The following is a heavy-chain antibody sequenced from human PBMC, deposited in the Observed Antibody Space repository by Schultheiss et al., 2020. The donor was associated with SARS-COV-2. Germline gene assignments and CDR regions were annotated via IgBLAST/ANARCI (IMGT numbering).Heavy chain of an antibody. D-gene: IGHD6-19*01. J-gene: IGHJ6*02. CDR3: ARDRVAGTYYYGMDV. CDR1: GGTFSSYA. Sequence: VKVSCKASGGTFSSYAISWVRQAPGQGLEWMGGIIPIFGTANYAQKFQGRVTITADESTSTAYMELSSLRSDDTAVYYCARDRVAGTYYYGMDVWGQGTTVTVSS. CDR2: IIPIFGTA. V-gene: IGHV1-69*13.